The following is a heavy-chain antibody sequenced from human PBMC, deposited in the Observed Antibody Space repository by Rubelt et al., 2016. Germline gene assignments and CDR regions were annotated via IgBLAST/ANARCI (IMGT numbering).Heavy chain of an antibody. D-gene: IGHD3-16*01. CDR1: GFSFSAYS. CDR2: ISSCGSSI. V-gene: IGHV3-48*04. CDR3: ARASRVTKFGGDW. J-gene: IGHJ4*02. Sequence: EVQLLESGGGLVQPGGSLRLSCAASGFSFSAYSMNWVRQAPGKGPEWVSHISSCGSSIYYADSVKGRFTISRDNAKNALYLQMNSLRAEDTAVYYCARASRVTKFGGDWWGQGTLVTVSS.